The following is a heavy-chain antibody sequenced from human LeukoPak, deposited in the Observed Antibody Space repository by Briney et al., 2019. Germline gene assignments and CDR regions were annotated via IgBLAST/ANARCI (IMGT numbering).Heavy chain of an antibody. Sequence: SVKVSCKASGGTFSSYAISWVRQAPGQGLEWMGGIIPIFGTANYAQKFQGRVTITADKSTSTAYMELSSLRSEDTAVYYCARGLGGSGTAADTYYYYMDVWGKGTTVTVSS. J-gene: IGHJ6*03. V-gene: IGHV1-69*06. D-gene: IGHD6-13*01. CDR1: GGTFSSYA. CDR3: ARGLGGSGTAADTYYYYMDV. CDR2: IIPIFGTA.